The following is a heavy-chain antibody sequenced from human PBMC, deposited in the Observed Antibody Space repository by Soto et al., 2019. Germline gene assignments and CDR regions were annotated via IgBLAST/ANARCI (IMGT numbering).Heavy chain of an antibody. V-gene: IGHV5-51*01. CDR1: GYSFTSYW. J-gene: IGHJ6*02. CDR3: ARGRRWGYYYDSSGYSHPRPYGMDV. CDR2: IYPGDSDT. D-gene: IGHD3-22*01. Sequence: PGESLKIXCKGSGYSFTSYWIGWVRQMPGKGLEWMGIIYPGDSDTRYSPSFQGQVTISADKSISTAYLQWSSLKASDTAMYYCARGRRWGYYYDSSGYSHPRPYGMDVWGQGTTVTVSS.